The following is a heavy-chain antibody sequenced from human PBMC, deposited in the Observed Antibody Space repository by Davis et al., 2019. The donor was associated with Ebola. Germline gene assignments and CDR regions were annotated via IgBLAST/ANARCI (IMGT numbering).Heavy chain of an antibody. D-gene: IGHD1-14*01. CDR1: SGSFSGYY. V-gene: IGHV4-34*01. J-gene: IGHJ5*02. CDR2: ISQSGST. CDR3: ARHNTNWFDP. Sequence: GSLRLSCAVYSGSFSGYYWSWIRQPPGKGLEWIGEISQSGSTNYNPSLKSRVTISVDKSKNQFSLKLSSVTAADTAVYYCARHNTNWFDPWGQGTLVTVSS.